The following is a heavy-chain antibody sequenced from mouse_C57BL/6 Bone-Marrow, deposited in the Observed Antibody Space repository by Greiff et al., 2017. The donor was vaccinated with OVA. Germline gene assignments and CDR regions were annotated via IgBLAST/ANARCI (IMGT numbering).Heavy chain of an antibody. Sequence: QVQLKQPGAELVKPGASVKLSCKASGYTFTSYWMQWVKQRPGQGLEWIGEIDPSDSYTNYNQKFKGKATLTVDTSSSTAYMQLSSLTSEDSAVYYCAREDYDGYYPFAYWGQGTLVTVSA. CDR1: GYTFTSYW. CDR2: IDPSDSYT. CDR3: AREDYDGYYPFAY. D-gene: IGHD2-3*01. J-gene: IGHJ3*01. V-gene: IGHV1-50*01.